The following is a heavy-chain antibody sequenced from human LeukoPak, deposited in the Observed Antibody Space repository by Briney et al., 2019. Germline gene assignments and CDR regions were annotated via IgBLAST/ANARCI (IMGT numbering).Heavy chain of an antibody. V-gene: IGHV4-59*01. D-gene: IGHD2-15*01. Sequence: KASETLSLTCTVSGGSISSYYWSWIRQPPGKGLERIGYIYYSGTTNYNPSLKSRVTISVDTSKNQFSLKLSSVTAADTAVYYCARTVFHCSGGSCYGGYFDYWGQGTLVTVSS. CDR2: IYYSGTT. J-gene: IGHJ4*02. CDR3: ARTVFHCSGGSCYGGYFDY. CDR1: GGSISSYY.